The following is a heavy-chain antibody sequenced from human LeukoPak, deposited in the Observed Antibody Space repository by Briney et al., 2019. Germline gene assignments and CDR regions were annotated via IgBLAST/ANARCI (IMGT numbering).Heavy chain of an antibody. V-gene: IGHV3-7*03. CDR2: IKQDGSEK. CDR3: ARGRKIVVVMGGFFDY. Sequence: GGSLRLSCEASGFIFSSYWMSWVRQAPGKGLEWVANIKQDGSEKYYVDSVKGRFTISRDNAKNSLYLQMDSLRVEDTAVYYCARGRKIVVVMGGFFDYWGQGTLVTVSS. J-gene: IGHJ4*02. D-gene: IGHD3-22*01. CDR1: GFIFSSYW.